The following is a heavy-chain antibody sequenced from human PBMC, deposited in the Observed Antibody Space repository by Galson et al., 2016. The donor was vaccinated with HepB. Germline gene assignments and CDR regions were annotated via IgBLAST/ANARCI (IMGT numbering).Heavy chain of an antibody. V-gene: IGHV3-9*01. Sequence: SLRLSCAASGFTFDDYAMHWVRQAPGKGLEWVSGISWNSGSVGYAASVKGRFIISRDNAKNSLYLQMNSLRADDTALYYCGKGAGYGSGWVDYWGQGTLVTVSS. CDR3: GKGAGYGSGWVDY. D-gene: IGHD6-19*01. J-gene: IGHJ4*02. CDR2: ISWNSGSV. CDR1: GFTFDDYA.